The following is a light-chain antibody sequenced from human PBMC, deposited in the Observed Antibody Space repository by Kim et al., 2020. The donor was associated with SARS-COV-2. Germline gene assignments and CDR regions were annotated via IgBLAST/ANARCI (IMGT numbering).Light chain of an antibody. J-gene: IGLJ3*02. V-gene: IGLV2-14*04. CDR1: SGDCGAGNF. Sequence: ITYPCTGTSGDCGAGNFVSWYQQHPGKAPKLMIYDVSERPSGVSNRFSGSKSGNTATLTISGLQAEDEADYYCSSYIRASSFGFGGGTQLTVL. CDR3: SSYIRASSFG. CDR2: DVS.